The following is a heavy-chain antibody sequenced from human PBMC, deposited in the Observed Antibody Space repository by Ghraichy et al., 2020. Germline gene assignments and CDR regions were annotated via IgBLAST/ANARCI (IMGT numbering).Heavy chain of an antibody. CDR3: ARDSHDILTGYFSGYYYGMDV. Sequence: ASVKVSCKASGYTFTSYGISWVRQAPGQGLEWMGWISAYNGNTNYAQKLQGRVTMTTDTSTSTAYMELRSLRSDDTAVYYCARDSHDILTGYFSGYYYGMDVWGQVTTVTVSS. CDR1: GYTFTSYG. V-gene: IGHV1-18*01. D-gene: IGHD3-9*01. J-gene: IGHJ6*02. CDR2: ISAYNGNT.